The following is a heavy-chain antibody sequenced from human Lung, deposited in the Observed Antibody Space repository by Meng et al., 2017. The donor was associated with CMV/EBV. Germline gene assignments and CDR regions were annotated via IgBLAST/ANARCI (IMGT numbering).Heavy chain of an antibody. Sequence: GEXXKISCAASGFTFSSYWMSWVRQAPGKGLEWVANIKQDGSEKYYVDSVKGRFTISRDNSKNPLYLQMNSLRAEDTAVYYCATVRYYYDSSGYPDYWGQGTLVTVSS. CDR2: IKQDGSEK. CDR1: GFTFSSYW. J-gene: IGHJ4*02. D-gene: IGHD3-22*01. V-gene: IGHV3-7*01. CDR3: ATVRYYYDSSGYPDY.